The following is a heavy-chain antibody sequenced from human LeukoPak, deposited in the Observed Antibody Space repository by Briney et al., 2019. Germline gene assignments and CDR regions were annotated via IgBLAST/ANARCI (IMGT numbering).Heavy chain of an antibody. Sequence: SETLSLTCTVSGGSISSGSYYWSWIRQPAGKGLEWIGRIYTSGSTNYNPSLKSRVTISVDTSKNQFSLKLSSVTAADTAVYYCAREDSSSPSFWGSRIDYWGQGTLVTVSS. V-gene: IGHV4-61*02. J-gene: IGHJ4*02. CDR2: IYTSGST. CDR3: AREDSSSPSFWGSRIDY. CDR1: GGSISSGSYY. D-gene: IGHD6-6*01.